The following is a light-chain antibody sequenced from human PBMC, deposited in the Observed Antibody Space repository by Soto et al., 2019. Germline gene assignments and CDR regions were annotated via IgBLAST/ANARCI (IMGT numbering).Light chain of an antibody. V-gene: IGKV3-11*01. CDR3: QQYNKWPLT. Sequence: PGERATLSCRASQSVTKSLAWYQQKPGQAPRLLIFATSHRATDIPTRFSGSGSETDFTLTISSLEPEDFAVYYCQQYNKWPLTFGQGTKVEIK. CDR1: QSVTKS. CDR2: ATS. J-gene: IGKJ1*01.